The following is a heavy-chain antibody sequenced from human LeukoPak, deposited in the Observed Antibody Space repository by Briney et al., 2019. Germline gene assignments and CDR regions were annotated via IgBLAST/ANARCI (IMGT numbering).Heavy chain of an antibody. V-gene: IGHV3-66*01. CDR1: GFTVSSNY. J-gene: IGHJ4*02. D-gene: IGHD3-10*01. CDR2: IYTDGST. Sequence: GRSLRLSCAASGFTVSSNYMSWVRQAPGKGLEWVSAIYTDGSTYYADSVKDRFTISRDNSKNTLYLQVNSLRAEDTAVYYCARDLSLYGSGSSSAGYWGQGTLVTVSS. CDR3: ARDLSLYGSGSSSAGY.